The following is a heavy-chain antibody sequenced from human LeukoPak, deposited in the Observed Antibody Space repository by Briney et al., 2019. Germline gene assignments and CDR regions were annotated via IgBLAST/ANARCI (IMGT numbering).Heavy chain of an antibody. J-gene: IGHJ4*02. V-gene: IGHV4-31*02. D-gene: IGHD2-21*02. CDR3: ARGGVVVTALRFDY. Sequence: PSETLSLTCIVSGDSIATGGYYWGWIRQFPGKGLEWLGYIYHTGSTIYNPSPKSRLSMSVDSSKTQFSLHLNSVTAADTAVYFCARGGVVVTALRFDYWGQGALVTVSS. CDR1: GDSIATGGYY. CDR2: IYHTGST.